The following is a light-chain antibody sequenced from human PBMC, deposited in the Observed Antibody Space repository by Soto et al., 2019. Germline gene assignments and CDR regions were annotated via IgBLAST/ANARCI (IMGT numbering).Light chain of an antibody. Sequence: PPSKCSLSASVGGVGTIICGASQSVSNYLNWYRQIPGKAPTILIYATSTLQSGVPSRFSGSGSGTDFTLTISRLQPEDCAVFYCQRYGTLPLTFGGGTKVDI. CDR2: ATS. CDR1: QSVSNY. V-gene: IGKV1-39*02. J-gene: IGKJ4*01. CDR3: QRYGTLPLT.